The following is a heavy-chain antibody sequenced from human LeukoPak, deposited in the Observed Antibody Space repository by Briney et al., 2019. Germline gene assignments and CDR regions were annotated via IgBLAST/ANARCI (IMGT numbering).Heavy chain of an antibody. CDR1: GGSFSGYY. CDR2: INHSGST. CDR3: ARGRLGGSGSYYNVHDY. J-gene: IGHJ4*02. V-gene: IGHV4-34*01. Sequence: PSETLSLTCAVYGGSFSGYYWSWIRQPPGKGLEWIGEINHSGSTNYNPSLKSRVTISVDTSKNQFSLKLSSVTAADTAVYYCARGRLGGSGSYYNVHDYWGQGTLVTVSS. D-gene: IGHD3-10*01.